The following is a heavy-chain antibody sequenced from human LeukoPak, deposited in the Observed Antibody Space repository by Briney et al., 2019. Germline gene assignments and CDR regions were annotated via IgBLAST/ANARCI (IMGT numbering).Heavy chain of an antibody. D-gene: IGHD1-26*01. CDR1: GGSISSGGYY. CDR3: ARVGATTFDP. V-gene: IGHV4-31*03. J-gene: IGHJ5*02. Sequence: PSETLSLTCTVSGGSISSGGYYWSWIRQHPGEGLEWIGYIYYSGSTYCNPSLKSRVTISVDTSKNQFSLKLSSVTAADTAVYYCARVGATTFDPWGQGTLVTVSS. CDR2: IYYSGST.